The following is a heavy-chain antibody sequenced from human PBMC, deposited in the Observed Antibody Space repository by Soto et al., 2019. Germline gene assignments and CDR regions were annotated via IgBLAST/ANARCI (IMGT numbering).Heavy chain of an antibody. Sequence: GGSLRLSCAASGFSVSNYWMNWVRQAPGKGLVWVSHIKSDGTTSYADSVEGRFTVSRDDAKNTFYLQMNGLRAEDTAVYYCAKDRGEEGLKFLEWFGGMDVWGHGTTVTVSS. V-gene: IGHV3-74*01. J-gene: IGHJ6*02. D-gene: IGHD3-3*01. CDR1: GFSVSNYW. CDR3: AKDRGEEGLKFLEWFGGMDV. CDR2: IKSDGTT.